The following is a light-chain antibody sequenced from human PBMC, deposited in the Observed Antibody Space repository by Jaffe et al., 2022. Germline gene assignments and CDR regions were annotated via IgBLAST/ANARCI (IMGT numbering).Light chain of an antibody. V-gene: IGKV1-9*01. CDR1: QAIYSY. J-gene: IGKJ3*01. Sequence: DIQLTQSPSFLSASVGDRVTITCRASQAIYSYLAWYQQKPGKAPKLLIYAASTLQSGVPSRFSGSGSGTEFTLTISSLQPEDFATYYCQQLKTFGPGTKVDIK. CDR2: AAS. CDR3: QQLKT.